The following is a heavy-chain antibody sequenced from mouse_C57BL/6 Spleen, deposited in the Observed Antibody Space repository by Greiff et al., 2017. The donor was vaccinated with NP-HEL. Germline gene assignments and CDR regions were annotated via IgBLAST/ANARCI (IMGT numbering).Heavy chain of an antibody. D-gene: IGHD2-4*01. CDR1: GYSFTGYY. J-gene: IGHJ3*01. CDR2: INPSTGGT. Sequence: EVNLVESGPELVKPGASVKISCKASGYSFTGYYMNWVKQSPGKSLEWIGEINPSTGGTTYNQKFKAKATLTVDKSSSTAYMQLKSLTSEDSAVYYCARDGDYDAWFAYWGQGTLLTVSA. V-gene: IGHV1-42*01. CDR3: ARDGDYDAWFAY.